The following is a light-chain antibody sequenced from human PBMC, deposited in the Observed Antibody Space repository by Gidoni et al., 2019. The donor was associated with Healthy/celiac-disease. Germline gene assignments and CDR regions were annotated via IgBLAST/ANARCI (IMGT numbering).Light chain of an antibody. CDR1: SSNFGSNT. CDR3: AAWDDSLNGLV. CDR2: SNN. J-gene: IGLJ2*01. V-gene: IGLV1-44*01. Sequence: QSVLTQPPPASGTPGQRVTISCAGSSSNFGSNTVHWYQQLPGTAPKLLIYSNNQRPSGVPDRFSVSKSGTSASLSISGLQSEDEADYYCAAWDDSLNGLVFGGGTKLTVL.